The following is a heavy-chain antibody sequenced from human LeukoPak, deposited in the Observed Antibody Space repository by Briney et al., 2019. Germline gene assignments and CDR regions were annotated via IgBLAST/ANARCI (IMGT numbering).Heavy chain of an antibody. Sequence: ASVKVSCKASGYTFTNYAMHWVRQAPGQRLEWMGWINAGNGNTKYSQEFQGRVTITRSTSASTAYMELSSLRSEDMAVYYCARVGSSGPFDYWGQGTLVTVSS. D-gene: IGHD6-19*01. CDR1: GYTFTNYA. V-gene: IGHV1-3*03. CDR2: INAGNGNT. CDR3: ARVGSSGPFDY. J-gene: IGHJ4*02.